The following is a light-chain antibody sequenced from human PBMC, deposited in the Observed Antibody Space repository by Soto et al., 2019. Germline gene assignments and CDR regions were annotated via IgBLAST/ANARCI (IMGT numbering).Light chain of an antibody. J-gene: IGLJ1*01. CDR1: SSNIGTNT. Sequence: QSVVTQPPSASGSPGQRVTFSCSGSSSNIGTNTVTWYQHVPGSAPKLLIYSDNQRPSGVPDRFSGSKSGTSASLAISGLQSEDEADYYCAAWDDSLKGPVFGTWTKLTVL. V-gene: IGLV1-44*01. CDR2: SDN. CDR3: AAWDDSLKGPV.